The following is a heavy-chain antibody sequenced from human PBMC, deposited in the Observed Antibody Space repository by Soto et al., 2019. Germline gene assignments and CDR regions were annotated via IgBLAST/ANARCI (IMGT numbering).Heavy chain of an antibody. J-gene: IGHJ4*02. CDR1: GYTFTDYY. CDR3: ATDASPPMDGSGSYGGIDY. CDR2: VDPEDGET. Sequence: GASVKVSCKVSGYTFTDYYMHWVQQAPGKGLEWMGLVDPEDGETIYAEKFQGRVTITADTSTDTAYMELSSLRSEDTAVYYCATDASPPMDGSGSYGGIDYWGQGTLVTVSS. V-gene: IGHV1-69-2*01. D-gene: IGHD6-19*01.